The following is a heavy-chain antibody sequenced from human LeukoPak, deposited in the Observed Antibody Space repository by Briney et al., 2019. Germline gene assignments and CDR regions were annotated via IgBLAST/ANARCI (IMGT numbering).Heavy chain of an antibody. CDR3: AKDRPFGSYGSNGYYFDY. D-gene: IGHD5-18*01. V-gene: IGHV3-33*06. Sequence: GGSQRLSCAASGFAFSSYGMHWVRQAPGKGLEWVAVIWYDGSNKYYADSVKGRFTISRDNSKNTLYLQMNSLRAEDTAVYYCAKDRPFGSYGSNGYYFDYWGQGTLVTVSS. J-gene: IGHJ4*02. CDR2: IWYDGSNK. CDR1: GFAFSSYG.